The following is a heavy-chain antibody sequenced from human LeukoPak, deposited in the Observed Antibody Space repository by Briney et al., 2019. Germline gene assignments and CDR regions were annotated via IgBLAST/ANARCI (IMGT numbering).Heavy chain of an antibody. CDR1: GGNSNFFA. CDR2: IKPMFGTG. D-gene: IGHD3-3*01. J-gene: IGHJ4*02. Sequence: GASVKVSCKTSGGNSNFFAINWVRQAPGQGLEWMGVIKPMFGTGSIPNIATGDYAQKFQSRLSMNADESSTTAYMELSSLRSGDTAVYFCAREIFDSTSGVSQGFDYWGQGTLVTVSS. V-gene: IGHV1-69*01. CDR3: AREIFDSTSGVSQGFDY.